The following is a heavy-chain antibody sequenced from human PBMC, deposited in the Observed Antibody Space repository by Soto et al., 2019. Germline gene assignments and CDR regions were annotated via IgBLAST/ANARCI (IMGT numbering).Heavy chain of an antibody. CDR1: GYTLTELS. Sequence: QVPLVQSGAEVKKPGASVKVSCKVSGYTLTELSMHWVRQAPGKGLEWMGGFDPEDGETIYAQKFQGRVTMTEDTSTDTAYMELSSLRSEDTAVYYCATFPLVRGVIIRPPACDIWGQGTMVTVSS. J-gene: IGHJ3*02. D-gene: IGHD3-10*01. CDR2: FDPEDGET. CDR3: ATFPLVRGVIIRPPACDI. V-gene: IGHV1-24*01.